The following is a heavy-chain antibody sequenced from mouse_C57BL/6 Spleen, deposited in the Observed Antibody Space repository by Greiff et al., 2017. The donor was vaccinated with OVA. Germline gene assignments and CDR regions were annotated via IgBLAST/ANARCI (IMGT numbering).Heavy chain of an antibody. CDR1: GFTFSDYY. CDR2: INYDGSST. Sequence: EVQLVESEGGLVQPGSSMKLSCTASGFTFSDYYMAWVRQVPEKGLEWVANINYDGSSTYYLDSLKSRFIISRDNAKNILYLQMSSLKSEDTATYYCARSAYYYGSSFFDYWGQGTTLTVSS. CDR3: ARSAYYYGSSFFDY. D-gene: IGHD1-1*01. V-gene: IGHV5-16*01. J-gene: IGHJ2*01.